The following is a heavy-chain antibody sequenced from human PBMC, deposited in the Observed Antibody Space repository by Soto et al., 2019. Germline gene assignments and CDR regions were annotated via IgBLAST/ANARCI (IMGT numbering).Heavy chain of an antibody. Sequence: QVQLVESGGGVVQPGRSLTLSCVVSGFSFRHYGMYWVRQPPGKGLEWVAFVAFNDFKRDYAVSVKGRFTISRDNSKDTLYLQIDSLRPEDTAVYRCAKEWGGHVAYRYGMAVWGQGTTVIASS. J-gene: IGHJ6*02. CDR1: GFSFRHYG. D-gene: IGHD3-16*01. V-gene: IGHV3-30*18. CDR3: AKEWGGHVAYRYGMAV. CDR2: VAFNDFKR.